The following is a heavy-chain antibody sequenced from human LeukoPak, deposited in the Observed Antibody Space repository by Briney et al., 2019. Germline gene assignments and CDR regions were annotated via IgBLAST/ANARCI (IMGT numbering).Heavy chain of an antibody. J-gene: IGHJ4*02. D-gene: IGHD3-16*02. V-gene: IGHV3-23*01. CDR1: GFTFSSYA. CDR2: ISGSGGST. CDR3: ARGYVWGSYRYPRYFDY. Sequence: PGGSLRLSCAASGFTFSSYAMSWVRQAPGKGLEWVSAISGSGGSTYYADSVKGRFTISRDNSKNTLYLQMNSLRAEDTAVYYCARGYVWGSYRYPRYFDYWGQGTLVTVSS.